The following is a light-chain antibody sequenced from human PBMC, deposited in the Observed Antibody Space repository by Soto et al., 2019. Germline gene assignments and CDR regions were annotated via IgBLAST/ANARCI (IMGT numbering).Light chain of an antibody. CDR2: AAS. Sequence: DIQMTQSPSSLSASVGDRVTITCRASQSISRYLNWYQQKSRKAPKVLIYAASSLQSGVPSRFSGSGSGTDFTLPSSSLQPEDFATYYCQQRYSTLTFGGGTKVEIK. CDR1: QSISRY. CDR3: QQRYSTLT. V-gene: IGKV1-39*01. J-gene: IGKJ4*01.